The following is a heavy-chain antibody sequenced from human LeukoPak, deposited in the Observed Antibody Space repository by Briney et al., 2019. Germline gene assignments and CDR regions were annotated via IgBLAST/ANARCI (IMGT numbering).Heavy chain of an antibody. CDR2: INSGSRYI. CDR3: ARGLEDILTGYYYYMDV. CDR1: GFTFSSYS. Sequence: GGSLRLSCAASGFTFSSYSMNWVRQAPGKGLEWVSSINSGSRYIYYVDSVKGRFTISRDNAKNSLYLQMNSLRAEDTAVYYCARGLEDILTGYYYYMDVWGKGTTVTISS. J-gene: IGHJ6*03. V-gene: IGHV3-21*01. D-gene: IGHD3-9*01.